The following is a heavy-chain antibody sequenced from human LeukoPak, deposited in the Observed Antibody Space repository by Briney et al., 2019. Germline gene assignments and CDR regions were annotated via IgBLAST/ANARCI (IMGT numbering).Heavy chain of an antibody. CDR1: GGSISSYY. J-gene: IGHJ4*02. Sequence: SETLSLTCTVSGGSISSYYWSWIRQPAGKGLEWIGRIYTSGSTNYNPSLKSRVTMSVDTSKNQFSLKLRSVTAADTAVYYCAIDQYYYDSSGYSPFDYWGQGTLVTVSS. CDR2: IYTSGST. CDR3: AIDQYYYDSSGYSPFDY. V-gene: IGHV4-4*07. D-gene: IGHD3-22*01.